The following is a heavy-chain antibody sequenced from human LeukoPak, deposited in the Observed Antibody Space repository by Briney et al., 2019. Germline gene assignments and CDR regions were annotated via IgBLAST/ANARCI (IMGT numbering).Heavy chain of an antibody. CDR3: ARHGGTHKSDYFDY. V-gene: IGHV4-59*08. J-gene: IGHJ4*02. Sequence: PSETLSLTCIVSGGSISSYYWSWIRQPPGKGLEWIGCIYYSGSTNYNPSLKSRVTISADTSKNQFSLKLTSVTAADTAVYYCARHGGTHKSDYFDYWGQGTLVTVSS. D-gene: IGHD3-16*01. CDR1: GGSISSYY. CDR2: IYYSGST.